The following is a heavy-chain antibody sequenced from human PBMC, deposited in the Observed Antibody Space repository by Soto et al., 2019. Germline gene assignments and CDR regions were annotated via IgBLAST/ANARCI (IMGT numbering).Heavy chain of an antibody. D-gene: IGHD5-12*01. J-gene: IGHJ4*02. Sequence: GGSLRLSCAASGFTFSSYSMNWVRQAPGKGLEWVSSISSSSSYIYYADSVKGRFTISRDNAKNSLYLQMNSLRAEDTAVYYCARAGGSGYDVLDYWGQGTLVTV. CDR1: GFTFSSYS. CDR3: ARAGGSGYDVLDY. V-gene: IGHV3-21*01. CDR2: ISSSSSYI.